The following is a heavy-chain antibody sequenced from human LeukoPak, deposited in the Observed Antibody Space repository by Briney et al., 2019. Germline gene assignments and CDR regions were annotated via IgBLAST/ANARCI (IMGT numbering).Heavy chain of an antibody. CDR1: GFTLSSYW. V-gene: IGHV3-7*04. CDR3: ARNYGGNSAD. Sequence: GGSLRLSCAASGFTLSSYWMSWVRQAPGKGLEWVANIRQDGSDKYYVDSVKGRFTISRDDAKNSLYLQMNSLRAEDTAVYYCARNYGGNSADWGQGTLVTVSS. CDR2: IRQDGSDK. J-gene: IGHJ4*02. D-gene: IGHD4-23*01.